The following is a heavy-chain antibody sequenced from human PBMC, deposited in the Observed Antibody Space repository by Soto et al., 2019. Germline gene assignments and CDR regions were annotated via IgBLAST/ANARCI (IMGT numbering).Heavy chain of an antibody. V-gene: IGHV3-21*01. Sequence: EVQLVASGGGLVKPGGSLSLSCAASGFTFSSYSMNWVRQAPGTGLEWVSSISSSSSYIYYADSVKGRFTISRDTAKNSLDLQMNSLRAEDTAVYYCARDAAGEWLLFREYNWFDPWGQGTLVTVSS. J-gene: IGHJ5*02. D-gene: IGHD3-3*01. CDR2: ISSSSSYI. CDR1: GFTFSSYS. CDR3: ARDAAGEWLLFREYNWFDP.